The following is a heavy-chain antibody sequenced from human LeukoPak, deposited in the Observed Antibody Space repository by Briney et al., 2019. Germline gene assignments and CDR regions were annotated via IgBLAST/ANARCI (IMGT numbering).Heavy chain of an antibody. CDR3: ARASIPPGGFDY. CDR2: IYRGGST. J-gene: IGHJ4*02. CDR1: GFTVSSNY. V-gene: IGHV3-66*01. Sequence: GGSLRLSCAISGFTVSSNYMSWVRQAPGKGLEWVSVIYRGGSTYYADSVKGRFTISRDNSKNTLYLQMNSLRAEDTAVYYCARASIPPGGFDYWGQGTLVTVSS. D-gene: IGHD3-16*01.